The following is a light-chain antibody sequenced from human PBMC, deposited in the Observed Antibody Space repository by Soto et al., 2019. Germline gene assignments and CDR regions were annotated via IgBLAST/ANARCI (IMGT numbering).Light chain of an antibody. J-gene: IGLJ1*01. CDR1: NNECGDYNY. CDR3: SSYAGTNNPYV. Sequence: QSALTQPPSPSGSPGQSVTISFPGTNNECGDYNYVSWYQHHPGKAPKLMIYEVTKRPSGVPDRFSGSKSGNTASLTVSGLQAEDEADYYCSSYAGTNNPYVFGTGTKVTVL. V-gene: IGLV2-8*01. CDR2: EVT.